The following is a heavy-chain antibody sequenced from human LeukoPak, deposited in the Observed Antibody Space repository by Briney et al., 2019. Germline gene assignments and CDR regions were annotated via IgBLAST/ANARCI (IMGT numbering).Heavy chain of an antibody. CDR1: GFTVSSNY. CDR3: ARAGDPLTLDY. J-gene: IGHJ4*02. CDR2: IYSGGST. D-gene: IGHD4/OR15-4a*01. Sequence: TGGSLRLSCAASGFTVSSNYMSWVRQAPGKGLEWVPVIYSGGSTYYADSVKGRFTISRDNSKNTLYLQMNSLRAEDTAVYYCARAGDPLTLDYWGQGTLVTVSS. V-gene: IGHV3-53*01.